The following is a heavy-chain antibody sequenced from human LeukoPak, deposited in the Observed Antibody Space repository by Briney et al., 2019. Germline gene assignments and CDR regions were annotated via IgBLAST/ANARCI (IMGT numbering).Heavy chain of an antibody. J-gene: IGHJ4*02. CDR1: RFTVSSNY. CDR2: IYSGGST. V-gene: IGHV3-53*05. D-gene: IGHD5-18*01. CDR3: ARSPGIQLWPDDY. Sequence: GGTLRLSCAASRFTVSSNYMSWVRQAPGKGLEWVSVIYSGGSTYYADSVKGRFTISRDNSKNTLYLQINSLRVEGTAVYYCARSPGIQLWPDDYWGQGTLVTVSS.